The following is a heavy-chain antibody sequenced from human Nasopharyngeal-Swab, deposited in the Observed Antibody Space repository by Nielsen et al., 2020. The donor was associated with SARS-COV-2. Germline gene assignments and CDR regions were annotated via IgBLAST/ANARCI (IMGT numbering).Heavy chain of an antibody. V-gene: IGHV3-21*04. D-gene: IGHD6-19*01. J-gene: IGHJ6*02. CDR3: AKGSSGWYGGMDV. Sequence: GSLRLSCAASGFTFSSYSMNWVRQAPGKGLEWVSSISSSSSYIYYADSVKGRFTISRDNAKNSLYLQMNSLRAEDTALYYCAKGSSGWYGGMDVWGQGTTVTVSS. CDR2: ISSSSSYI. CDR1: GFTFSSYS.